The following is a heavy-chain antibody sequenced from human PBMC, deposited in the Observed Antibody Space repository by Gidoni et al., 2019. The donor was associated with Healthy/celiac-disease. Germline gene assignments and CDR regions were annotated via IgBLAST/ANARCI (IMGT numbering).Heavy chain of an antibody. D-gene: IGHD1-1*01. CDR1: GGTFSSYA. Sequence: QVQLVQSGAEVKKPGSSVKVSCKASGGTFSSYAISWGRQAPGQGLEWMGGIIPIFGTANYAQKFQGRVTITADESTSTAYMELSSLRSEDTAVYYCASMGPTGTRNFYYYYGMDVWGQGTTVTVSS. CDR3: ASMGPTGTRNFYYYYGMDV. J-gene: IGHJ6*02. CDR2: IIPIFGTA. V-gene: IGHV1-69*01.